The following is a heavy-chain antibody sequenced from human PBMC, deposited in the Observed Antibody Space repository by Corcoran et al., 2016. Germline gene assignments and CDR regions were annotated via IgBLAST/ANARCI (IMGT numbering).Heavy chain of an antibody. CDR1: GDSVSSNSAA. CDR3: ARGGDGNSPPYYCDIDF. J-gene: IGHJ6*02. CDR2: TYYRSKWYN. V-gene: IGHV6-1*01. D-gene: IGHD2-21*01. Sequence: QARLQQSGPGLVNPSQTLSLTCAISGDSVSSNSAAWNWIRQSPSRGLEWLGRTYYRSKWYNDYAVSVKGRITINPDTSKNQVSLQLNSVTPEDTAVYYWARGGDGNSPPYYCDIDFWGQGSTVTVSS.